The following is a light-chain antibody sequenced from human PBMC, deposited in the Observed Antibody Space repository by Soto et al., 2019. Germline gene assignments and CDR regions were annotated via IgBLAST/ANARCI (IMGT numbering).Light chain of an antibody. Sequence: DIQMTQSPSTLSASVGDRVTITCRASQSISSWLAWYQQKPGKAPNLLIYKASNLESGVPSRFSGSGSGTEVTLTISSLQPDDFATSYCQQYNNYWTFGQGTKVEI. CDR2: KAS. V-gene: IGKV1-5*03. CDR3: QQYNNYWT. J-gene: IGKJ1*01. CDR1: QSISSW.